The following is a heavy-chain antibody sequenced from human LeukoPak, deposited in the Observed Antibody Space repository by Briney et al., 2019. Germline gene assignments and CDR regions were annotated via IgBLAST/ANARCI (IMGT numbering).Heavy chain of an antibody. CDR2: IYYSGST. J-gene: IGHJ5*02. CDR1: GGSISSGGCY. Sequence: SQTLSLTCTVSGGSISSGGCYWSWIRQHPGKGLEWIGYIYYSGSTYYNPSLKSRVTISVDTSKNQFSLKLSSVTAADTAVCYCARAAGYCSSTSCFLHNNWFDPWGQGTLVTVSS. CDR3: ARAAGYCSSTSCFLHNNWFDP. V-gene: IGHV4-31*03. D-gene: IGHD2-2*01.